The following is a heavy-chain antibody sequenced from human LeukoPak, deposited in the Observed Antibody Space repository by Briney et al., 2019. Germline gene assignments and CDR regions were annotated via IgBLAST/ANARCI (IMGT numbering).Heavy chain of an antibody. J-gene: IGHJ4*02. CDR1: GGSICTYS. D-gene: IGHD6-13*01. V-gene: IGHV4-59*01. Sequence: PSETLSLTCTVSGGSICTYSWTWIRQTPGKGRGWIGYIYYSGTTNYNPSLKSRVTISVDTSKNQFSLKLSSVTAADTAVYYCARGVYIAAAQYGYWGQGTLVTVSS. CDR2: IYYSGTT. CDR3: ARGVYIAAAQYGY.